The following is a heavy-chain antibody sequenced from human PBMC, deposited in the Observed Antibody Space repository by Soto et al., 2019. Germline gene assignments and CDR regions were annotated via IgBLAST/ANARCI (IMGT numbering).Heavy chain of an antibody. Sequence: QITLKESGPTLVKPTQTLTLTCTFSGFSLTTSGRGVGWIRQPPGKALEWLALFFWGDDKRYSPSLKTRLTISKDTSKNQVVLTMTNMGPEDTATYYCAHRLAMMDAFDFWGQGTVVTVSS. CDR1: GFSLTTSGRG. CDR2: FFWGDDK. CDR3: AHRLAMMDAFDF. V-gene: IGHV2-5*02. J-gene: IGHJ3*01. D-gene: IGHD3-16*01.